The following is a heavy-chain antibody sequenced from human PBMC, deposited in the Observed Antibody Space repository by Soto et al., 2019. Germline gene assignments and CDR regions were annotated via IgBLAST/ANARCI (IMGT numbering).Heavy chain of an antibody. Sequence: PVESLKISCKGSGYNFTAFWIHWVRQMPGRGLEWLGKIDPSDSYTNYSPSFEGHVTISTDNSISTAYLQWSSLRASDTALYFCARVYKNWFDSWAQGTMVTVSS. CDR1: GYNFTAFW. V-gene: IGHV5-10-1*01. J-gene: IGHJ5*01. D-gene: IGHD1-1*01. CDR2: IDPSDSYT. CDR3: ARVYKNWFDS.